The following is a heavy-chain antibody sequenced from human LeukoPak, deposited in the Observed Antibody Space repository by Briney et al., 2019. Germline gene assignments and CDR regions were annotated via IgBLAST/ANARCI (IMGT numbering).Heavy chain of an antibody. D-gene: IGHD6-13*01. CDR2: IYYSGST. Sequence: SETLSLTCTVSGGSISSYYWSWIRQPPGKGLEWVGYIYYSGSTNYNPSLKSRVTISVDTSKNQFSLKLSSVTAADTAVYYCASLRSRIAAAGIIDYWGQGTLVTVSS. J-gene: IGHJ4*02. V-gene: IGHV4-59*08. CDR3: ASLRSRIAAAGIIDY. CDR1: GGSISSYY.